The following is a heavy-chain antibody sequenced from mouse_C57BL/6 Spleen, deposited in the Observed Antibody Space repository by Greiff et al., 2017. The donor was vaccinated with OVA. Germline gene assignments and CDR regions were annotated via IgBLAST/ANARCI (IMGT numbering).Heavy chain of an antibody. Sequence: EVQLQESGPGLVKPSQSLSLTCSVTGYSITSGYYWNWIRQFPGNKLEWMGYISYDGSNNYNPSLKNRISIIRDTSKNQFFLKLNSVTTEDTATYYCARSNWDVWFAYWGQGTLVTVSA. CDR3: ARSNWDVWFAY. D-gene: IGHD4-1*02. J-gene: IGHJ3*01. CDR1: GYSITSGYY. CDR2: ISYDGSN. V-gene: IGHV3-6*01.